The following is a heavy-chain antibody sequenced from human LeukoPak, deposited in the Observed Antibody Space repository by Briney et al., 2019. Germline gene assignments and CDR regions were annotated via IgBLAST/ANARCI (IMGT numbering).Heavy chain of an antibody. Sequence: ASVRVSCKASGYTFTSYGISWVRQAPGQGLEWMGWISAYNGNTNYAQKLQGRVTMTTDTSTSTAYMELRSLRSDDTAVYYCASSGPVVARFGESPFSYWGQGTLVTVSS. D-gene: IGHD3-10*01. V-gene: IGHV1-18*01. J-gene: IGHJ4*02. CDR3: ASSGPVVARFGESPFSY. CDR1: GYTFTSYG. CDR2: ISAYNGNT.